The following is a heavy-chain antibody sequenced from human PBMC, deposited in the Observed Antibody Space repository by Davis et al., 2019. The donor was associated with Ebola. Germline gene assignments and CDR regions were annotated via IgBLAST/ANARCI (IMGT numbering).Heavy chain of an antibody. CDR3: MKARYYSTWRGGFDS. D-gene: IGHD3-10*01. Sequence: PGGSLRLPCAAPGFPFSSYAMTWARQVPGKGLEWVSAITSSGGSTYYGDSVKGRFAIPRDNAKNSVYLQMSSLRAEDTAVYYCMKARYYSTWRGGFDSWGQGALVTVSS. CDR2: ITSSGGST. CDR1: GFPFSSYA. V-gene: IGHV3-23*01. J-gene: IGHJ4*02.